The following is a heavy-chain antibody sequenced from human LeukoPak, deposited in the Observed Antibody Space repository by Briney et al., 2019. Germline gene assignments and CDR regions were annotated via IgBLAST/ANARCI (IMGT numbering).Heavy chain of an antibody. CDR3: ATRKLGNDY. J-gene: IGHJ4*02. D-gene: IGHD7-27*01. CDR2: ISYTEP. Sequence: NPSETLSLTCTVSGGSVSNYYWSWIRQSPGKGLEWIGYISYTEPSYHPSLKSRVTISADTPKNQCSLKLYSVTAADTAVYYCATRKLGNDYWGQGTLVTVSS. V-gene: IGHV4-59*02. CDR1: GGSVSNYY.